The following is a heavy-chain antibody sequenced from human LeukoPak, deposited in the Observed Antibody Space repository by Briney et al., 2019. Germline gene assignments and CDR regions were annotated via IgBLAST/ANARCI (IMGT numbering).Heavy chain of an antibody. V-gene: IGHV3-48*04. CDR1: GFTFSPYP. J-gene: IGHJ4*02. CDR2: IGGPSDTI. CDR3: ARDLGRDRYFDS. Sequence: GGSLRLSCAASGFTFSPYPMNWVRQAPGKGLEWVSYIGGPSDTIHYADSVKGRFTISRDNAKNSLYLQMNSLGAEDTAVYYCARDLGRDRYFDSWGQGTLVTVSS. D-gene: IGHD5-24*01.